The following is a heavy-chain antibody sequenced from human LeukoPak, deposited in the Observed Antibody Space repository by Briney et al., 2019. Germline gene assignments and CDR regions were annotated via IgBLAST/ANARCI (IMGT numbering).Heavy chain of an antibody. CDR2: ISGSGGST. V-gene: IGHV3-23*01. J-gene: IGHJ4*02. D-gene: IGHD6-13*01. Sequence: PGGSLRLSCAASGFTFSSYAMSWVRQAPGKGLEWVSAISGSGGSTYYADSVKGRFTISRDNSKNTLYLQMNSLRAEDTAVYYCARDIAAAGLFFDYWGQGTLVTVSS. CDR1: GFTFSSYA. CDR3: ARDIAAAGLFFDY.